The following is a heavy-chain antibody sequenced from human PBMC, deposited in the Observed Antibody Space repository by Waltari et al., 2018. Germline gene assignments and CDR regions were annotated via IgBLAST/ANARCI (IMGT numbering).Heavy chain of an antibody. CDR1: GFSITTYS. Sequence: DVQLVESGGGLVQPGGSLRLSCEGSGFSITTYSMNWVGLAPGKGWEWVSFISGSRSRGFYYADSGKGRFTVSRDNDKNSLYLQMNNLRAEDTALYYCARIRGTLGHYYAMDVWGHGTTVTVSS. CDR2: ISGSRSRGF. V-gene: IGHV3-48*04. D-gene: IGHD1-26*01. CDR3: ARIRGTLGHYYAMDV. J-gene: IGHJ6*02.